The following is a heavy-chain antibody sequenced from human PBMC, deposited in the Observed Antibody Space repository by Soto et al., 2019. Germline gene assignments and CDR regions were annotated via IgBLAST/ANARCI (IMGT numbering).Heavy chain of an antibody. Sequence: QVQLVESGGGVVQPGRSLRLSCAASGFTFSSYGMHWVRQAPGKGLEWVAVISYDGSNKYYADSVKGRFTISRDNSKNTLYLQMNSLRAEDTAVYYCAKDRWDPTGPYYFDYWGQGTLVTVSS. V-gene: IGHV3-30*18. CDR3: AKDRWDPTGPYYFDY. CDR1: GFTFSSYG. D-gene: IGHD1-26*01. J-gene: IGHJ4*02. CDR2: ISYDGSNK.